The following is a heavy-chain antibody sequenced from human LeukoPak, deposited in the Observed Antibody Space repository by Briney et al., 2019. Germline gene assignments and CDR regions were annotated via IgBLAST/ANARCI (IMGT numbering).Heavy chain of an antibody. CDR2: IYYSGST. V-gene: IGHV4-59*12. CDR1: GGSISSYY. J-gene: IGHJ4*02. Sequence: SETLSLTCTVSGGSISSYYWSWIRQPPGKGLEWIGYIYYSGSTNYNPSLKSRVTISVDTSKNQFSLMPTSVTAADTAVYYCARGGYYYDTRGYYPTLDHWGQGTLVPVSS. D-gene: IGHD3-22*01. CDR3: ARGGYYYDTRGYYPTLDH.